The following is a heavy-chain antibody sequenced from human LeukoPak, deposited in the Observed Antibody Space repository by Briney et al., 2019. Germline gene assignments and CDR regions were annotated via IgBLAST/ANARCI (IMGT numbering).Heavy chain of an antibody. D-gene: IGHD3-10*01. CDR3: ARDRQMVRGVMGSFDI. CDR2: INAGNGNT. V-gene: IGHV1-3*01. Sequence: GASVKVSCKASGYTFTSYAMHWVRQAPGQRLEWMGWINAGNGNTKYSQKFQGRVTITRDTSASTAYMELSSLRSEDTAVYYRARDRQMVRGVMGSFDIWGQGTMVTVSS. CDR1: GYTFTSYA. J-gene: IGHJ3*02.